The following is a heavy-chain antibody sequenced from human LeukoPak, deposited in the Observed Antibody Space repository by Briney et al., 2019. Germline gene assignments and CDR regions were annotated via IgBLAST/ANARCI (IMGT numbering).Heavy chain of an antibody. D-gene: IGHD2-21*02. CDR1: GFTFSGYS. J-gene: IGHJ4*02. CDR3: ARDVTEADY. CDR2: ISSSSSYI. V-gene: IGHV3-21*01. Sequence: PGGSLRLSCAASGFTFSGYSMNWVRQAPGKGLEWVSSISSSSSYIYHADSVKGRFTISRDNAKNSLYLQMSSLRVEDSAVYYCARDVTEADYWGQGTLVTVSS.